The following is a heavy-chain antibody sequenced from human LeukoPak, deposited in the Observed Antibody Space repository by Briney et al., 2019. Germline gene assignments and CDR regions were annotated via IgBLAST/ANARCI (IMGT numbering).Heavy chain of an antibody. CDR2: IIPIFGTA. CDR1: GYTFTSYG. D-gene: IGHD3-22*01. Sequence: GASVKVSCKASGYTFTSYGISWVRQAPGQGLEWMGGIIPIFGTANYAQKFQGRVTITADKSTSTAYMELSSLRSEDTAVYYCARGTYYYDSSGYYYAPDYWGQGTLVTVSS. V-gene: IGHV1-69*06. CDR3: ARGTYYYDSSGYYYAPDY. J-gene: IGHJ4*02.